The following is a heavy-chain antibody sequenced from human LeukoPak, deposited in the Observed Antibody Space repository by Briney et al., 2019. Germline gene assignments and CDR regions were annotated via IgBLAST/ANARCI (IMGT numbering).Heavy chain of an antibody. J-gene: IGHJ5*02. D-gene: IGHD2-2*01. CDR3: ARDVQGAYCSSTSCYNWFDP. CDR2: IYYSGST. Sequence: SETLSLTCTVSGGSISSYYWSWIRQPPGKGLEWIGYIYYSGSTNYNPSLKSRVTISVDTSKNQFSLKLSSVTAADTAVYYCARDVQGAYCSSTSCYNWFDPWGQGTLVTVSS. V-gene: IGHV4-59*12. CDR1: GGSISSYY.